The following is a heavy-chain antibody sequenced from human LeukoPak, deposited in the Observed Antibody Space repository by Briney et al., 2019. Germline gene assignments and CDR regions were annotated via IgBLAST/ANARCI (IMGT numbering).Heavy chain of an antibody. CDR2: IIPIFGTA. V-gene: IGHV1-69*13. J-gene: IGHJ6*02. CDR3: ARLPGGERDYDFWSGYYDYYYYGMDV. Sequence: SVKVSCKASGGTFSSYAISWVRQAPGQGLEWMGGIIPIFGTANYAQKFQGRVTITADESTSTAYMELSSLRSEDTAVYYCARLPGGERDYDFWSGYYDYYYYGMDVWGQGTTVTVSS. CDR1: GGTFSSYA. D-gene: IGHD3-3*01.